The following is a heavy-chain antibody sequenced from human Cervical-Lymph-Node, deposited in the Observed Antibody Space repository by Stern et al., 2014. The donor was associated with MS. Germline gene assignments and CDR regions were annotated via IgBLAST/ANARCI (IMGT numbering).Heavy chain of an antibody. CDR2: IYSGGST. J-gene: IGHJ6*02. CDR3: ARDGIAVAGHGGYYYYGMDV. CDR1: GFTVSSNY. Sequence: EVQLVESGGGLIQPGGSLRLSCAASGFTVSSNYMSWVRQAPGKGLEWVSVIYSGGSTYYADSVKGRFTISRDNSKNTLYPQMNSLRAEDTAVYYCARDGIAVAGHGGYYYYGMDVWGQGTTVTVSS. D-gene: IGHD6-19*01. V-gene: IGHV3-53*01.